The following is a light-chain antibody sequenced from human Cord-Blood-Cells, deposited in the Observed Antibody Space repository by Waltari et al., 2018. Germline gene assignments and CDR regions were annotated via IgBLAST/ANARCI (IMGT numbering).Light chain of an antibody. V-gene: IGLV2-14*01. Sequence: QSALTQPASVSGSPGQSITISCTGTSSDVGGYNYVSWYQQHPGKAPKLMIHDVSNRTSWVSNRFSGSKSGNTASLTISGLQAEDEADYYCSSYTSSSTLVFGGGTKLTVL. CDR3: SSYTSSSTLV. J-gene: IGLJ2*01. CDR2: DVS. CDR1: SSDVGGYNY.